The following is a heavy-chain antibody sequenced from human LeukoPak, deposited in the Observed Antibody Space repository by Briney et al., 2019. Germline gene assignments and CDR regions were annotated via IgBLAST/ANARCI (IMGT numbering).Heavy chain of an antibody. CDR2: ISSSSSYI. CDR3: ARYGEWELYRYFDY. Sequence: PGGSLRLSCAASGFTFSSYSMNWVRQAPGKGLEWVSSISSSSSYIYYADSVRGRFTISRDNAKNSLYLQMNSLRAEDTAVYYCARYGEWELYRYFDYWGQGTLVTVSS. CDR1: GFTFSSYS. V-gene: IGHV3-21*01. J-gene: IGHJ4*02. D-gene: IGHD1-26*01.